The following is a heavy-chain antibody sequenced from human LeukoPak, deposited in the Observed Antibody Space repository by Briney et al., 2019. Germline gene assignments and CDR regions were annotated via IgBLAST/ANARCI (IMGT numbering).Heavy chain of an antibody. V-gene: IGHV1-69*13. J-gene: IGHJ4*02. D-gene: IGHD1-26*01. CDR3: AREWGSSGSY. CDR2: IVPIFDTA. Sequence: ASVKVSCKASGGTFSNSIISWVRQAPGQGLEWMGRIVPIFDTANYAQKFQDRVTITADESTSTAYMELSSLRSDDTAVYYCAREWGSSGSYWGPGTLVTVSS. CDR1: GGTFSNSI.